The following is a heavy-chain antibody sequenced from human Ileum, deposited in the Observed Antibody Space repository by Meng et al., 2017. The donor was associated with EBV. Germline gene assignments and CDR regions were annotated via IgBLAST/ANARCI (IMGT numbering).Heavy chain of an antibody. Sequence: QLPLQESGPGLVKPSETLSLPCSVSGGSFSSRKYYWGWIRQPPGKALEWIASIYYSGTPYYNPSLQSRVSISVDKSKNQVSLNMTSMTAADTAVYYCASRELAPFDYWGQGTLVTVFS. CDR2: IYYSGTP. CDR1: GGSFSSRKYY. D-gene: IGHD1-26*01. CDR3: ASRELAPFDY. J-gene: IGHJ4*02. V-gene: IGHV4-39*07.